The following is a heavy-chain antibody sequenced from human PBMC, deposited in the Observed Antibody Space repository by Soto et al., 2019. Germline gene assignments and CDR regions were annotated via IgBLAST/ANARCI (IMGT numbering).Heavy chain of an antibody. CDR1: GFIFNTYA. Sequence: QVQLEESGGGVVQPGRSLRLSCAASGFIFNTYAMYWVRQAPGKGLEWVAVISYDEKNKYYADSVRGRFTISRDNSNNTLYLQMNSLRAEDTAVYYCARDSVSPRYYYYGMDVWGQGTTVTVSS. D-gene: IGHD1-26*01. J-gene: IGHJ6*02. V-gene: IGHV3-30*04. CDR2: ISYDEKNK. CDR3: ARDSVSPRYYYYGMDV.